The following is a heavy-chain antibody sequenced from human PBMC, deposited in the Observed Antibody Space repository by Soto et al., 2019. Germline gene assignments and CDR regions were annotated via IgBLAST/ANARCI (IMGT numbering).Heavy chain of an antibody. D-gene: IGHD3-22*01. J-gene: IGHJ5*02. CDR1: GYRFTSYW. Sequence: PGESLKISCRTSGYRFTSYWIAWVRQMPGKGLEWMGIIFPSDSDTRYSPSFQGQVTISADRSTSTVFLQWASLKASDTAVYFCARKDRSGYFNWFDPWGQGTLVTVSS. CDR3: ARKDRSGYFNWFDP. V-gene: IGHV5-51*01. CDR2: IFPSDSDT.